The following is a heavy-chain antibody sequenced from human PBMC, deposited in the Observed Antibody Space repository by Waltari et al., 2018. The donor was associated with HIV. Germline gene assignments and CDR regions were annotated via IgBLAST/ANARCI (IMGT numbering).Heavy chain of an antibody. D-gene: IGHD2-21*02. V-gene: IGHV3-66*01. CDR1: GFTVSSNY. CDR2: IYSGGST. J-gene: IGHJ6*02. CDR3: ASRAYCGGDCYPRGMDV. Sequence: EVQLVESGGGLVQPGGSLRLSRAASGFTVSSNYMSWGRQAPGKGLEWVSGIYSGGSTYYADAVKGRFTISRDNSKNTLYLQMNSLRAEDTAVYYCASRAYCGGDCYPRGMDVWGQGTTVTVSS.